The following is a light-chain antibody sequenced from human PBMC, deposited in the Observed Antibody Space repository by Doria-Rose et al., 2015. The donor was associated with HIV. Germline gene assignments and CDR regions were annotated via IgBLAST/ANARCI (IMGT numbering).Light chain of an antibody. Sequence: TQSPGTLSLSPGERATLSCRASQSFSSTYLAWYQQKPGQAHSLLIYDGSTRATDIPDRFSASGSETDFTLTINRLEPEDFALYYCHQYGTSWTFGEGTKLEI. CDR2: DGS. CDR3: HQYGTSWT. CDR1: QSFSSTY. J-gene: IGKJ1*01. V-gene: IGKV3-20*01.